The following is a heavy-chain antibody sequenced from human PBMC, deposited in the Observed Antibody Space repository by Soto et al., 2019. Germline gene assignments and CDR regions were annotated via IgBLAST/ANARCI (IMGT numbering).Heavy chain of an antibody. D-gene: IGHD5-12*01. CDR2: IYYSGST. CDR1: GGSISGSSYF. V-gene: IGHV4-39*07. J-gene: IGHJ4*02. CDR3: ARSAYGGSVDY. Sequence: PSETLSLTCTVSGGSISGSSYFWGWIRQPPGKGLEWIGYIYYSGSTYYNPSLKSRVTISVDTSKNQFSLELTSVTAADTAVYYCARSAYGGSVDYWGQGTLVTVSS.